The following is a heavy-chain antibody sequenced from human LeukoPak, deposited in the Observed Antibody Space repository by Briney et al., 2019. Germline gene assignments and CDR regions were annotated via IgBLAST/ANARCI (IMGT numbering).Heavy chain of an antibody. CDR3: VKDRKNWTTYYFDY. CDR1: GFTFSSYA. CDR2: ISSNGGST. Sequence: PGGSLRLSCPASGFTFSSYAMHWVRQAPGKGLEYVSAISSNGGSTYYADSVKGRFTISRDNSKNTLYLQMSSLRAEDTAVYYCVKDRKNWTTYYFDYWGQGTLVTVSS. J-gene: IGHJ4*02. D-gene: IGHD1-1*01. V-gene: IGHV3-64D*06.